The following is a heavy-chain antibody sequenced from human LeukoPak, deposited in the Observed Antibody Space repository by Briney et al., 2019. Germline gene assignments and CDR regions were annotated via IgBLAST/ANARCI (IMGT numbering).Heavy chain of an antibody. J-gene: IGHJ3*02. CDR3: ARGMSSGRYAVDI. CDR2: ISYDGSNK. CDR1: GFDFTAYT. D-gene: IGHD6-19*01. V-gene: IGHV3-30-3*01. Sequence: GGSLRLSCAASGFDFTAYTMHWVRQAPGKGLEWVAVISYDGSNKYYADSVKGRFTISRDNSKNTLHLQMNSLRAEDTAVYYCARGMSSGRYAVDIWGQGTMVTVST.